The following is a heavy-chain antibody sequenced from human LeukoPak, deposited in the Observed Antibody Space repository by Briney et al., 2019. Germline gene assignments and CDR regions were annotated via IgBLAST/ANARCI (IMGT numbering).Heavy chain of an antibody. CDR1: GGSISSYY. Sequence: SETLSLTCTVSGGSISSYYWSWIRQPAGKGLEWNGRIYTSGSTNYNPSLKSRVTMSVDTSKNQFSLKLSSVTAADTAVYYCAREKTTVVAYYYYYYMDVWGKGTTVTVSS. V-gene: IGHV4-4*07. CDR2: IYTSGST. J-gene: IGHJ6*03. CDR3: AREKTTVVAYYYYYYMDV. D-gene: IGHD4-23*01.